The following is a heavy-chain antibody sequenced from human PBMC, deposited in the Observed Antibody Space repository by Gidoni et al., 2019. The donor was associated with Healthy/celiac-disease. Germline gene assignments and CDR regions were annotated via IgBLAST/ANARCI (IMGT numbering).Heavy chain of an antibody. CDR3: TTPPDYGGNSGPFDY. J-gene: IGHJ4*02. CDR1: GFPFGNAW. D-gene: IGHD4-17*01. Sequence: EVQLVESGGGLVKPGGSLRISCAASGFPFGNAWMSWVRQAPGKGLEWVSRIKSNTDGGTTDYAAPVKGRFTISRDDSKNTLYLQMNSLKTEDTAVYYCTTPPDYGGNSGPFDYWGQGTLVTVSS. CDR2: IKSNTDGGTT. V-gene: IGHV3-15*01.